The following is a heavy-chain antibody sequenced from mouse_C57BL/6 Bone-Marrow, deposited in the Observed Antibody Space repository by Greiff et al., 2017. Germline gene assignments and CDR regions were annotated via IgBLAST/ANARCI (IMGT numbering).Heavy chain of an antibody. Sequence: QVQLQQPGAELVMPGASVKLSCKASGYTFTSYWMHWVKQRPGQGLEWIGEIDPSDSYTNYNQKFKGKSTLPVDKSSSTAYMQLSSLTSEDSAVYYCARSRGYYYGSSLYYAMDYWGQGTSVTVSS. J-gene: IGHJ4*01. CDR1: GYTFTSYW. CDR2: IDPSDSYT. CDR3: ARSRGYYYGSSLYYAMDY. D-gene: IGHD1-1*01. V-gene: IGHV1-69*01.